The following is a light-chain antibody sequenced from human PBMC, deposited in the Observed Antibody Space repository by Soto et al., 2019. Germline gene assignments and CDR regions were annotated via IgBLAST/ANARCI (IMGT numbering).Light chain of an antibody. CDR1: QSVSSNY. Sequence: EIVLTQSPGTLSLSPGQRATLSCRASQSVSSNYLAWYQKKPGQAPRLLIYGASSRATGIPDRFRGSGSGTDFTLTSSRLEPEDFAVCYCPQYGSSLLTFGGWTKVELK. V-gene: IGKV3-20*01. CDR2: GAS. CDR3: PQYGSSLLT. J-gene: IGKJ4*01.